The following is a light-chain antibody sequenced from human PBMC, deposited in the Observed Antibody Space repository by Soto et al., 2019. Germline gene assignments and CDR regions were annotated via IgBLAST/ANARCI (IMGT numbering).Light chain of an antibody. CDR2: DAS. Sequence: EIVLTQSPGTLSLSPGERATLSCRASQSVTSTHLAWYQQKPGQAPRLLIYDASTRATGIPDRFSGSGPGTDFTLTISRLEPEDFAVYCCQQFDVSLWTFGPGTKVDIK. CDR3: QQFDVSLWT. CDR1: QSVTSTH. J-gene: IGKJ1*01. V-gene: IGKV3-20*01.